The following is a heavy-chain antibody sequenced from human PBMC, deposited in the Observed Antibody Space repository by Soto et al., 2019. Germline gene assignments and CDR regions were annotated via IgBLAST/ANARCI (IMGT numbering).Heavy chain of an antibody. V-gene: IGHV3-30*18. Sequence: QVQLVESGGGVVQPGRSLRLSCAASGFTFSSYGMHWVRQAPGKGLEWVAVISYDGSNKYYADSVKGRFTISRDNSKNTLYLQMNSLSAEDTAVYYCAKDAHSSGYYPFDYWGQGTLVTVSS. D-gene: IGHD3-22*01. CDR3: AKDAHSSGYYPFDY. J-gene: IGHJ4*02. CDR1: GFTFSSYG. CDR2: ISYDGSNK.